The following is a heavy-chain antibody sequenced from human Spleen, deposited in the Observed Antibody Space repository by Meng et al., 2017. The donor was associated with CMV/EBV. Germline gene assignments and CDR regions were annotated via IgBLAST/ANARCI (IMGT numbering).Heavy chain of an antibody. CDR1: GFTFGHYG. CDR2: MSASSGDT. D-gene: IGHD3-3*01. CDR3: VRAHDLWTKSAFGF. V-gene: IGHV3-23*01. J-gene: IGHJ3*01. Sequence: GGSLRLSCVGSGFTFGHYGMSWVRQVPGKGLEWVSTMSASSGDTYYADSVKGRFTISRDNSENTLFLTMNSLRVNDTAVYYCVRAHDLWTKSAFGFWGQGTLFPFS.